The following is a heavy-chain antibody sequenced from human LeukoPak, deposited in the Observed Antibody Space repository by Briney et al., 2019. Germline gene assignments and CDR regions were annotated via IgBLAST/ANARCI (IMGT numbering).Heavy chain of an antibody. J-gene: IGHJ3*02. CDR2: ISGSGGST. Sequence: QTGGSLRVSCAASGFTFSTYAMSWVRQAPARGLEWVSAISGSGGSTYYADSVKGRFTISRDNSKNTLYLQMNSLRAEDTAVYYCAKRMKYYYDSTGYGAFDIWGQGTMVTVSS. V-gene: IGHV3-23*01. CDR1: GFTFSTYA. CDR3: AKRMKYYYDSTGYGAFDI. D-gene: IGHD3-22*01.